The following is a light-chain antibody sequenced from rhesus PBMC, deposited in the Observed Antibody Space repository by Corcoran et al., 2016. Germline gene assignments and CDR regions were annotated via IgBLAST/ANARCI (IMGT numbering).Light chain of an antibody. Sequence: HVILTQSPATLSLSPGERATLSCRASQSVSSYLAWYQQKPGQAPRLLIYGASSRATGIPDRVSGSGSGTEFTLTISSLEPEDFAVYYCQKYSNSPWTFGQGTKVEIK. V-gene: IGKV3-53*01. CDR2: GAS. CDR3: QKYSNSPWT. J-gene: IGKJ1*01. CDR1: QSVSSY.